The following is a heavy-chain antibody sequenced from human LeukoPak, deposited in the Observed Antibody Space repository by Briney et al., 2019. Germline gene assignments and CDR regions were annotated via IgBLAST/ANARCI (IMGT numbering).Heavy chain of an antibody. CDR3: AKLFKAYSSTWIDY. V-gene: IGHV3-48*03. J-gene: IGHJ4*02. CDR1: GFTFSSYE. D-gene: IGHD6-13*01. Sequence: GGSLRLSCAASGFTFSSYEMNWVRQAPGQGLEWVAYISHSSGFTNYADSVKGRFAISRDNAKNSLYLQMDSLRAEDTAIYYCAKLFKAYSSTWIDYWGQGNLVTVSS. CDR2: ISHSSGFT.